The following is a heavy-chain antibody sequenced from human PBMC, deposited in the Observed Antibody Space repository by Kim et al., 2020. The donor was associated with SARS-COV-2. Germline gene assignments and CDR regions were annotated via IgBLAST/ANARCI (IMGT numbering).Heavy chain of an antibody. V-gene: IGHV3-11*01. Sequence: GGSLRLSCAASGFTFSGQFMNWIRQAPGKGLEWVSYISSGSGNTIFYADSVKGRFTISRDNAKNSQYLQMNSLRAEDTAEYYCARAGIGWNAFDIWGLVT. D-gene: IGHD2-15*01. CDR1: GFTFSGQF. CDR2: ISSGSGNTI. J-gene: IGHJ3*02. CDR3: ARAGIGWNAFDI.